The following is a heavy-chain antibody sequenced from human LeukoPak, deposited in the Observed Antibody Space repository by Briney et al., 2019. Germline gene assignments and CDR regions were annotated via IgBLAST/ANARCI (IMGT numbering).Heavy chain of an antibody. Sequence: GGSLRLSCAASGFTFSSYAMSWVRQAPGKGQEWVSAISGSGGSTYYADSVKGRLTISRDNSKNTLYLQMNGLRAEDTAVYYCAKEGIAAAGIFDYWGQGTLVTVSS. CDR2: ISGSGGST. V-gene: IGHV3-23*01. CDR3: AKEGIAAAGIFDY. J-gene: IGHJ4*02. CDR1: GFTFSSYA. D-gene: IGHD6-13*01.